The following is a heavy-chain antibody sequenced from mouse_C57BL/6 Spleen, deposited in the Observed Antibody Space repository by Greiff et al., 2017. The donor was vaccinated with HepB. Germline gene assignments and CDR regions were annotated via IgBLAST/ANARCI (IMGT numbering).Heavy chain of an antibody. D-gene: IGHD2-3*01. CDR1: GYTFTSYW. CDR2: IHPNSGST. Sequence: QVQLQQPGAELVKPGASVKVSCKASGYTFTSYWMHWVKQRPGQGLEWIGMIHPNSGSTNYNEKFKSKATLTVDKSSSTAYMQLSSLTSEDSAVYYCARSRDGYYLYYAMDYWGQGTSVTVSS. CDR3: ARSRDGYYLYYAMDY. V-gene: IGHV1-64*01. J-gene: IGHJ4*01.